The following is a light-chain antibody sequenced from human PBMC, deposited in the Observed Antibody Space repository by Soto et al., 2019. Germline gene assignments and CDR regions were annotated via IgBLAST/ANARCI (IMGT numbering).Light chain of an antibody. V-gene: IGKV3-20*01. CDR1: QSVSSSY. Sequence: EIVLTQSPGTLSLSPGERATLSCRASQSVSSSYLAWYQQKPGQAPRLLIYGASSRATGIPDRFSGSGSGTDFTLTISRLEPEAFAVYYCQQYGSSGFGQGTRLEIK. CDR2: GAS. J-gene: IGKJ5*01. CDR3: QQYGSSG.